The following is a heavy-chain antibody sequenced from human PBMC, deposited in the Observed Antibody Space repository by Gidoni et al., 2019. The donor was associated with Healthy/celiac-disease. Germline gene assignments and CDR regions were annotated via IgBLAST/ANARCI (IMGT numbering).Heavy chain of an antibody. J-gene: IGHJ4*02. D-gene: IGHD2-15*01. Sequence: EVQLLESGGGLVQPGGSLIPSCAASGFTFSSYAMSWFSQAPGKGLGWVSAISGSGGSKYYADSVKGRFTISRDNSKNTLYLQMNSLRAEDTAVYYCAMVVAATFDYWGQGTLVTVSS. V-gene: IGHV3-23*01. CDR1: GFTFSSYA. CDR3: AMVVAATFDY. CDR2: ISGSGGSK.